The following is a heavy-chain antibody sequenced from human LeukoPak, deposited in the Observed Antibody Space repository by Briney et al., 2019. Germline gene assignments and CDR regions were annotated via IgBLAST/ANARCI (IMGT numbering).Heavy chain of an antibody. CDR1: GGSISSSSYY. CDR2: IYYSGST. D-gene: IGHD3-10*01. V-gene: IGHV4-61*05. Sequence: SETLSLTCTVSGGSISSSSYYWGWIRQPPGKGLEWIGYIYYSGSTNYNPSLKSRVTISVDTSKNQFSLKLSSVTAADTAVYYCARNSGGSGSYYQIDYWGQGTLVTVSS. J-gene: IGHJ4*02. CDR3: ARNSGGSGSYYQIDY.